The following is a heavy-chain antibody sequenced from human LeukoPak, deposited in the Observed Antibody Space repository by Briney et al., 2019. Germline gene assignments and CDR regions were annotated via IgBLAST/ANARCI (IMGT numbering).Heavy chain of an antibody. CDR2: ISYNENT. D-gene: IGHD3-10*01. CDR1: GGSFTSGTYY. CDR3: AREASLVRGIFINRYGLDV. Sequence: SETLSLTCTVSGGSFTSGTYYWTWIRQPPGKGLEWIAYISYNENTNYNPSLKSRLTISLDTSSNQFSLRLSSVTAAGTAVYYCAREASLVRGIFINRYGLDVWGRGTTVTVSS. V-gene: IGHV4-61*01. J-gene: IGHJ6*04.